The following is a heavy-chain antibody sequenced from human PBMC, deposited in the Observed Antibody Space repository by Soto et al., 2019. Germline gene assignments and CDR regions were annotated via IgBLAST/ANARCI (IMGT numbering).Heavy chain of an antibody. J-gene: IGHJ5*02. Sequence: PSETLSLTCTVSGGSISSYYWSWFRQPPGKGLEWIGYIYYSGSTNYNPSLKSRVTISVDTSKNQFSLKLSSVTAADTAVYYCARHRLKPWFDPWGQGTLVTAPQ. D-gene: IGHD2-21*01. V-gene: IGHV4-59*08. CDR2: IYYSGST. CDR3: ARHRLKPWFDP. CDR1: GGSISSYY.